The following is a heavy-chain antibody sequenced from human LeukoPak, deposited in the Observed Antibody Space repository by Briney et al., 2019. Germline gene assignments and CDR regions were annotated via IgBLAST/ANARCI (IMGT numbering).Heavy chain of an antibody. CDR2: ISYDGTNK. CDR1: GFTFSSYA. V-gene: IGHV3-30*04. D-gene: IGHD5-18*01. Sequence: GRSLRLSCAASGFTFSSYAMHWVRQAPGKGLDWVAVISYDGTNKYYEDSVKDRFTIPRDNSKTTMYLQMNSLSAEDTAVYYCAREGRGYSYGSIDYWGQGTLVTVSS. CDR3: AREGRGYSYGSIDY. J-gene: IGHJ4*02.